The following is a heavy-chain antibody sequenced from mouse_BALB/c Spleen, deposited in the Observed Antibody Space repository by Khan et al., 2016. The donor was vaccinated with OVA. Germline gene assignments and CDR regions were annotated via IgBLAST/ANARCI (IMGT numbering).Heavy chain of an antibody. CDR2: IYPGSGST. CDR3: TIWSYWFAY. D-gene: IGHD1-1*02. CDR1: GYTFTSYW. J-gene: IGHJ3*01. V-gene: IGHV1S22*01. Sequence: LQQSGSELVRPGASVKLSCKASGYTFTSYWIHWVKQRPGQGLEWIGEIYPGSGSTNYDEKFKSKATLTVDTSSSTAYMQLSSLTSEDSAVYYCTIWSYWFAYWGQGTLVTVSA.